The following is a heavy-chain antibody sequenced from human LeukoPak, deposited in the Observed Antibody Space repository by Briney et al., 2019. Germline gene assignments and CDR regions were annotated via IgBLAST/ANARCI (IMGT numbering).Heavy chain of an antibody. J-gene: IGHJ6*03. CDR1: GFTFSSYA. Sequence: PGGSLRLSCAASGFTFSSYAMHWVRQAPGKGMEWVAVISYDGSNKYYADSVKGRFTISRDNSKSTLYLQMNSLRAEDTAVYYCARVGPWVNPDYYYYYMDVWGKGTTVTVSS. CDR2: ISYDGSNK. D-gene: IGHD1-14*01. V-gene: IGHV3-30*04. CDR3: ARVGPWVNPDYYYYYMDV.